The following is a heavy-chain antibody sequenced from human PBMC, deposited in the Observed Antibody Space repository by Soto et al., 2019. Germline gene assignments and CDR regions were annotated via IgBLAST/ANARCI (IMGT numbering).Heavy chain of an antibody. Sequence: SGPTLVNPTQTLTLTCTFSGFSLSTSGVGVGWIRQPPGKALEWLALIYWDDDKRYSPSLKSRLTITKDTSKNQVVLTMTNMDPVDTATYYCAHSLITVATTFNWFDPWGQGTLVTVSS. J-gene: IGHJ5*02. CDR1: GFSLSTSGVG. CDR2: IYWDDDK. D-gene: IGHD4-17*01. V-gene: IGHV2-5*02. CDR3: AHSLITVATTFNWFDP.